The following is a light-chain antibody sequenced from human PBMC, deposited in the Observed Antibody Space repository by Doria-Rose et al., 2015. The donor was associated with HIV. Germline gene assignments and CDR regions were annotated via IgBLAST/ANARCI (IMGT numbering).Light chain of an antibody. V-gene: IGKV3-20*01. Sequence: EIVLTQSPGTLSLSPGERATLSCRASQSFSSTYLAWYQQKPGQAPSLLIYAGSTRATGISDRFSASRSGTDFTLTINRLEPEDFAMYYCHQYGTSWTFGQGTEMEI. CDR1: QSFSSTY. CDR3: HQYGTSWT. CDR2: AGS. J-gene: IGKJ1*01.